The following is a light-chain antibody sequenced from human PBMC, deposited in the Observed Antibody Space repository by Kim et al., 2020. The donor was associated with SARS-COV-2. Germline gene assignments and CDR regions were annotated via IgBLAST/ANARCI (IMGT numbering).Light chain of an antibody. Sequence: QSALTQPPSASGSPGQSVTISCTGTSSDVGTSNFVSWYQQHPGKAPKLMIYEVSQRPSGVPDRFSGSKSGNTASLTVSGLQAEDEADYYCNSHAGSNNVLFGGGTKVTVL. V-gene: IGLV2-8*01. CDR3: NSHAGSNNVL. CDR2: EVS. J-gene: IGLJ2*01. CDR1: SSDVGTSNF.